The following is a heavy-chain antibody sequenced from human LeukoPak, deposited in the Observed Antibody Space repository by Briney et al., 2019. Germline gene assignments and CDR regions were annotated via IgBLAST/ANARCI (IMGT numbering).Heavy chain of an antibody. V-gene: IGHV3-30-3*01. D-gene: IGHD1-7*01. Sequence: GGSLRLSCAASGFTFSSYAMHWVRQAPGKGLEWVAVISYDGSNKYYADSVKGRFTISRDNSKNTLYLQMNSLRVEDTAVYYCARAPLTGTTYDDITFFDYWGQGTLVTVSS. CDR1: GFTFSSYA. J-gene: IGHJ4*02. CDR3: ARAPLTGTTYDDITFFDY. CDR2: ISYDGSNK.